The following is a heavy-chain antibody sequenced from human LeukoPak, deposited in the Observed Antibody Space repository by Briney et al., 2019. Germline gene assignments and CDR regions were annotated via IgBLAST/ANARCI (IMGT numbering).Heavy chain of an antibody. Sequence: GGSLRLSCAASGFTFSSYAMTWVRQAPGKGLEWVSTISGSGHNTYYADSVQGRFTISRDNSQNTLYLQMNSLRVEDTALYYCAKFGRTSIAVDLDHWGQGTLVTVSS. CDR3: AKFGRTSIAVDLDH. V-gene: IGHV3-23*01. D-gene: IGHD6-19*01. J-gene: IGHJ4*02. CDR1: GFTFSSYA. CDR2: ISGSGHNT.